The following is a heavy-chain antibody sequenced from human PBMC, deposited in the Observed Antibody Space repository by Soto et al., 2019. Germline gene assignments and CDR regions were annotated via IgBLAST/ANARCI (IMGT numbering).Heavy chain of an antibody. D-gene: IGHD3-3*01. CDR1: GFTFSSYG. V-gene: IGHV3-33*01. CDR2: IWYDGSNK. Sequence: PGGSLRLSCAASGFTFSSYGMHWVRQAPGKGLEWVAVIWYDGSNKYYADSVKGRFTISRDNSKNTLYLQMNSLRAEDTAVYYCARDGTYCDFWSGYRPFYYFDYWGQGTLVTVSS. J-gene: IGHJ4*02. CDR3: ARDGTYCDFWSGYRPFYYFDY.